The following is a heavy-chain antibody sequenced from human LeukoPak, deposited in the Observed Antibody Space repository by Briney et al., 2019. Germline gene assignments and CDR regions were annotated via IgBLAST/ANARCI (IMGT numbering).Heavy chain of an antibody. D-gene: IGHD3-22*01. CDR2: TYYRSKWYN. J-gene: IGHJ6*02. CDR3: ARDYYDSSGYYFYYYYGMDV. Sequence: SQTLSLTCAISGDSVSSNSAAWNWIRQSPSRGLEWLGRTYYRSKWYNDYAVSVKSRITINPDTSKNQFSLKLSSVTAADTAVYYCARDYYDSSGYYFYYYYGMDVWGQGTTVTVSS. CDR1: GDSVSSNSAA. V-gene: IGHV6-1*01.